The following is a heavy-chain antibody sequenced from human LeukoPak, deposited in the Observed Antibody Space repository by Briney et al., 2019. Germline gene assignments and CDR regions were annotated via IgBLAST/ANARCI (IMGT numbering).Heavy chain of an antibody. V-gene: IGHV1-2*04. Sequence: ASVKVSCKASGYTFTGYYMHWVRQAPGQGLEWMGWINPNSGGTNYAQKFQGWVTMTRGTSISTAYMELSRLRSDDTAVYYCARARQPYNWFDPWGQGTLVTVSS. CDR2: INPNSGGT. D-gene: IGHD1-1*01. CDR3: ARARQPYNWFDP. J-gene: IGHJ5*02. CDR1: GYTFTGYY.